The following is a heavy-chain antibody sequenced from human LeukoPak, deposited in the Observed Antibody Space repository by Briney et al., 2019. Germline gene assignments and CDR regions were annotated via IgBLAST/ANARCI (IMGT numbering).Heavy chain of an antibody. CDR1: GYSISSGYY. CDR3: AREAAAAVWFYP. Sequence: SETLSLTCTVSGYSISSGYYWGWIRQPPGKGLEWIGSIYHSGSTYYNPSLKSRVTISVDTSKNQFSLKLSSVTAADTAVYYCAREAAAAVWFYPWGQRTLVTVSS. V-gene: IGHV4-38-2*02. CDR2: IYHSGST. D-gene: IGHD6-13*01. J-gene: IGHJ5*02.